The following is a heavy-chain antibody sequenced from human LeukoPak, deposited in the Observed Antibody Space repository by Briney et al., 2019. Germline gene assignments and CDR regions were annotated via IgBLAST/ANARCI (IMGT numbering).Heavy chain of an antibody. CDR3: ARDTSFRGYSGYAKYYFDY. D-gene: IGHD5-12*01. CDR2: ISSSSSYI. CDR1: GFTFSSYS. V-gene: IGHV3-21*01. Sequence: GGSLRLSCAASGFTFSSYSMNWARQAPGKGLEWVSSISSSSSYIYYADSVKGRFTISRDNAKNSLYLQMSSLRAEGTAVYYCARDTSFRGYSGYAKYYFDYWGQGTLVTVSS. J-gene: IGHJ4*02.